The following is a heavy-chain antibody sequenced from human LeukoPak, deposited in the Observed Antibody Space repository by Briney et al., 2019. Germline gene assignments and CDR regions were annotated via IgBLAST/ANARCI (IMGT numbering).Heavy chain of an antibody. CDR3: AKRGVTPGISLSVWYFDL. D-gene: IGHD6-6*01. J-gene: IGHJ2*01. CDR2: ISGSGGST. CDR1: GFTFSSYS. Sequence: GGSLRLSCAASGFTFSSYSMNWVRQAPGKGLEWVSAISGSGGSTYYADSVKGRFTISRDNSKNTLYLQMNSLRAEDTAVYYCAKRGVTPGISLSVWYFDLWGRGTLVTVSS. V-gene: IGHV3-23*01.